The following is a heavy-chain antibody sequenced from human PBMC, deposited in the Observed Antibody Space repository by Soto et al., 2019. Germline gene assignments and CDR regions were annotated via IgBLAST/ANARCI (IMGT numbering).Heavy chain of an antibody. CDR2: ISGSGGST. D-gene: IGHD2-2*01. Sequence: GGSLRLSCAASGFTFSSYAMSWVRQAPGKGLEWVSAISGSGGSTYYADSVKGRFTISRDNSKNTLYLQMNSLRAEDTAIYYCAKEGIVVVPAASTDSIYYFDYWGQGTLVTVSS. V-gene: IGHV3-23*01. CDR3: AKEGIVVVPAASTDSIYYFDY. CDR1: GFTFSSYA. J-gene: IGHJ4*02.